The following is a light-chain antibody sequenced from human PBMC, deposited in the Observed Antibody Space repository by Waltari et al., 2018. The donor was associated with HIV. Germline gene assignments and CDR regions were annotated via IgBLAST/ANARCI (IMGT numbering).Light chain of an antibody. V-gene: IGLV3-21*02. J-gene: IGLJ1*01. Sequence: SSVLTQPPSVSVAPGQTARIPCGGNNIGRKSVHWYQQRPGQPPVMVVYDDTDRPSGIPERFSGANSGNTATLTISRVESGDEADYYCQVWDSDGDQYVFGNGTRVTVL. CDR2: DDT. CDR3: QVWDSDGDQYV. CDR1: NIGRKS.